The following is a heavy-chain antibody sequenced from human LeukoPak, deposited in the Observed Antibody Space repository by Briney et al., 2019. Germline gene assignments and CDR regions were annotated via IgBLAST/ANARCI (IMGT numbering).Heavy chain of an antibody. D-gene: IGHD6-19*01. CDR2: ISSSGSTI. Sequence: GGSLRLSCAASGFTFSSYEMNRVRQAPGKGLEWVSYISSSGSTIYYADSVKGRFTISRDNAKNSLYLQMNSLRAEDTAVYYCASLSPAVAGDFDYWGQGTLVTVSS. CDR3: ASLSPAVAGDFDY. J-gene: IGHJ4*02. CDR1: GFTFSSYE. V-gene: IGHV3-48*03.